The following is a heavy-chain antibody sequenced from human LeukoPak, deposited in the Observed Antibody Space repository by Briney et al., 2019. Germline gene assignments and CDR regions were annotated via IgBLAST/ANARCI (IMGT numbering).Heavy chain of an antibody. CDR1: GGSFSGYY. D-gene: IGHD2-8*01. V-gene: IGHV4-34*01. Sequence: SSETLSLTCAVYGGSFSGYYWSWIRQPPGKGLEWIGEINHSGSTNYNPSLKSRVTISVDTSKNQFSLKLSSVTAADTAVYYCASAPYLYAHWGQGTLVTVSS. J-gene: IGHJ4*02. CDR2: INHSGST. CDR3: ASAPYLYAH.